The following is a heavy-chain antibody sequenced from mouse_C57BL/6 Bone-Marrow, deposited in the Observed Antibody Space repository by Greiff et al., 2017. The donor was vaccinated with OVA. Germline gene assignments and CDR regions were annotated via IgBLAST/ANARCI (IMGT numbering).Heavy chain of an antibody. V-gene: IGHV1-69*01. CDR3: ARHDYYYFDY. D-gene: IGHD2-4*01. J-gene: IGHJ2*01. Sequence: QVQLQQPGAELVMPGASVKLSCKASGYTFTSYWMHWVKQRPGQGLEWIGEIDPSDSYTNYNQKFKGKSTLTVDKSSSTAYMQLSSLTSEDSAVYYCARHDYYYFDYWGQGTTLTVSS. CDR1: GYTFTSYW. CDR2: IDPSDSYT.